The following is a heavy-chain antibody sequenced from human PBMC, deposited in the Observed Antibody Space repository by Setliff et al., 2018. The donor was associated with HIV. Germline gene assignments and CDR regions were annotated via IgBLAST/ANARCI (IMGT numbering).Heavy chain of an antibody. V-gene: IGHV1-2*02. D-gene: IGHD2-15*01. Sequence: ASVKVSCKASGYTFTGYYMHWVRQAPGQGLEWMGIINPSCGSTSYAQKFQGRVTLTIDTSISTAYMELSRLRSDDTAVYYCARRDPAALSPFDCWGQGTLVTVSS. CDR1: GYTFTGYY. J-gene: IGHJ4*02. CDR3: ARRDPAALSPFDC. CDR2: INPSCGST.